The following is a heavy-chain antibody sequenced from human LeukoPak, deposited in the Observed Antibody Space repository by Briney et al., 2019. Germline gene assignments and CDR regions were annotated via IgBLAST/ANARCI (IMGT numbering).Heavy chain of an antibody. CDR2: IYTSGST. CDR3: ARRSHYYDSSGYYPYYYYYMDV. J-gene: IGHJ6*03. V-gene: IGHV4-4*09. Sequence: PSETLSLTCTVSGGSISSYYWSWIRQPPGKGLEWIGYIYTSGSTNYNPSLKSRVTISVDTSKNQFSLKLSSVTAADTAVYYCARRSHYYDSSGYYPYYYYYMDVWGKGTTVTVSS. CDR1: GGSISSYY. D-gene: IGHD3-22*01.